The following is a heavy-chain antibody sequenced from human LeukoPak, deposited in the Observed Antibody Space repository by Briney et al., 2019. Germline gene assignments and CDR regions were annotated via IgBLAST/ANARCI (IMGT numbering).Heavy chain of an antibody. J-gene: IGHJ4*02. CDR2: ISGSGDST. V-gene: IGHV3-23*01. CDR3: AARPTSAAVAPSDY. CDR1: GLTSDCCA. Sequence: GGSLRLSCAASGLTSDCCAMRWVREAPGKGLEGVSDISGSGDSTYYAVSVKGRFTISRDNSKNTLYLPMKSLSVEDAATYYCAARPTSAAVAPSDYWGQGNLVTVSS. D-gene: IGHD6-19*01.